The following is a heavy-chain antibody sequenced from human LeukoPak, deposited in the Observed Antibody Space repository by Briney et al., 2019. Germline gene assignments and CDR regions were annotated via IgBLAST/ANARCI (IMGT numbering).Heavy chain of an antibody. D-gene: IGHD2-2*03. Sequence: SETLSLTCTVSGDSISSSSYYWGWIRQPPGKGLEWIGSIYNSGITYYNPSLKSRVTMSVDTSKNQFSLKLSSVTATDTAVYYCARLDPRGPDDYWGQGTLVTVSS. V-gene: IGHV4-39*01. CDR1: GDSISSSSYY. CDR3: ARLDPRGPDDY. CDR2: IYNSGIT. J-gene: IGHJ4*02.